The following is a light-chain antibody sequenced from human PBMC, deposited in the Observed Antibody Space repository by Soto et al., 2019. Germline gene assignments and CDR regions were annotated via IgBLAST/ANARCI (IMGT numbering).Light chain of an antibody. Sequence: QSALAQPASVSGSPGQSITISCTGTSSDVGYYNYLSWYQQHPGKAPKLMIYEVSNRPSGVSSRFSGSKSGNTASLTISGLQAEDEADYYCSSYTTTDTLVFGGGTKVTVL. J-gene: IGLJ2*01. CDR3: SSYTTTDTLV. CDR2: EVS. V-gene: IGLV2-14*03. CDR1: SSDVGYYNY.